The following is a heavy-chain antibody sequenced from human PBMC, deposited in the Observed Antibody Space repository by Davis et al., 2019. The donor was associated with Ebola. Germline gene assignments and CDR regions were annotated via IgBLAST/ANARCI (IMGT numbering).Heavy chain of an antibody. CDR2: VNREGGAI. Sequence: GESLKISCAASGFTFTNYAMNWVRQAPGKGLEFISHVNREGGAIGYADSVKGRFTVTRDNVKDSLYLNMNSLRDEDTAVYYCARAWDGDYHFDYWGQGTLVTVSS. CDR3: ARAWDGDYHFDY. D-gene: IGHD4-17*01. V-gene: IGHV3-48*02. J-gene: IGHJ4*02. CDR1: GFTFTNYA.